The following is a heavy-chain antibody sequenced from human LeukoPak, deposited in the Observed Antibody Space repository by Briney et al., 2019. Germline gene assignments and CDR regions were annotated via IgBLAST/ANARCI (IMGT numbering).Heavy chain of an antibody. J-gene: IGHJ4*02. CDR3: AATMVRGVFDY. CDR1: GYTFTSYG. V-gene: IGHV1-18*01. D-gene: IGHD3-10*01. CDR2: ISAYNGNT. Sequence: ASVKVSSKASGYTFTSYGISWVRQAPGQGLEWMGWISAYNGNTNYAQKLQGRVTMTTDTSTSTAYMELRSLRSDDTAVYYCAATMVRGVFDYWGQGTLVTVSS.